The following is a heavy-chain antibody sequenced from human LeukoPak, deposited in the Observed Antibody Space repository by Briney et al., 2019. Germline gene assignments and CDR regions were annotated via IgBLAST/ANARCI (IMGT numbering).Heavy chain of an antibody. D-gene: IGHD5-18*01. Sequence: GGSLRLSCAASGFTFSSYAMSWVRQAPGKGLEWVSAISGSGGSTYYADSVKGRFTISRDNSKNTLYLQMNSLRAEDTAVYYCAKEKRGYSYGKYYYYMDVWGKGTTVTVSS. J-gene: IGHJ6*03. CDR1: GFTFSSYA. CDR3: AKEKRGYSYGKYYYYMDV. V-gene: IGHV3-23*01. CDR2: ISGSGGST.